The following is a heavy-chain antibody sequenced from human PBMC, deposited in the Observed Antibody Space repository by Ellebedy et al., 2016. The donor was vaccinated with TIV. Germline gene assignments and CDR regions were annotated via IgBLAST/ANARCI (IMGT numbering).Heavy chain of an antibody. Sequence: GESLKISCAASGFTFSSYWMHWVRQAPGKGLVWVSRIDSDGSSTTYVDSVKGRFTLSRDSSKNTLYLQMNSLRADDTAVYYCAREVGGGQGDMDVWGQGTTVTVSS. CDR3: AREVGGGQGDMDV. V-gene: IGHV3-74*01. CDR1: GFTFSSYW. J-gene: IGHJ6*02. D-gene: IGHD1-26*01. CDR2: IDSDGSST.